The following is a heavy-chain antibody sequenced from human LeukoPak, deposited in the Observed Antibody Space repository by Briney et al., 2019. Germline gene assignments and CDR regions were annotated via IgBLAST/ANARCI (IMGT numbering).Heavy chain of an antibody. V-gene: IGHV4-34*01. Sequence: PSETLSLTCAVYGWSFNDYYWNWIRQPPGKGLEWIGEINARGDTSFNPSLKSRVTISVDTSKSQFSLRLTSMIAADTAVYYCARGQVPAARGYNWFDPWGQGTLATVSS. J-gene: IGHJ5*02. CDR3: ARGQVPAARGYNWFDP. CDR2: INARGDT. CDR1: GWSFNDYY. D-gene: IGHD2-2*01.